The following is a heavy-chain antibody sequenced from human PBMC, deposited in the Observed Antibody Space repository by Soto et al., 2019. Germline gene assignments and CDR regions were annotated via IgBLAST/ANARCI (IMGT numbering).Heavy chain of an antibody. CDR1: GFIFSSYA. J-gene: IGHJ5*02. V-gene: IGHV3-23*01. Sequence: EVQLLESGGGLIQPGGSLRLSCAASGFIFSSYAMSWVRQAPGKGLEWVSGISGSGGSTFYADSVKGRFTISRDNSRNTLYLQRNSLRAEDTAVYYCAKTQHNTPRARGWFDPWGQGTLVTVSS. D-gene: IGHD5-18*01. CDR3: AKTQHNTPRARGWFDP. CDR2: ISGSGGST.